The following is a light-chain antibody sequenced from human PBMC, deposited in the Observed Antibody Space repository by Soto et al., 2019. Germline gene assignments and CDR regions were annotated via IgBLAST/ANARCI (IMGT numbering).Light chain of an antibody. V-gene: IGLV1-40*01. CDR2: GNI. J-gene: IGLJ1*01. CDR3: QSYDSTLSARDV. Sequence: QSVLTQPPSVSGAPGQRVTIYCSGSSSNIVAGYDVHWYQQRPGTAPKLLILGNIHRPSGVPDRFSGSKSGTSASLAITGRQAEDEGDYYCQSYDSTLSARDVFGTGTKLTVL. CDR1: SSNIVAGYD.